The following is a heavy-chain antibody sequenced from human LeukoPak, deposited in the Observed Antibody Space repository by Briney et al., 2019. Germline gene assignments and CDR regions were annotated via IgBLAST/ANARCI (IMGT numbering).Heavy chain of an antibody. J-gene: IGHJ4*02. CDR2: IKQDGSEK. D-gene: IGHD6-19*01. Sequence: GGSLRLSCTASGFTFSSYWMDWVRQAPGKGLEWVANIKQDGSEKYYVDSVKGRFTISRDDAKNSLYLQMNSLRAEDTAVYYCARDRDWYSFDSWGQGTLVTVSS. V-gene: IGHV3-7*03. CDR3: ARDRDWYSFDS. CDR1: GFTFSSYW.